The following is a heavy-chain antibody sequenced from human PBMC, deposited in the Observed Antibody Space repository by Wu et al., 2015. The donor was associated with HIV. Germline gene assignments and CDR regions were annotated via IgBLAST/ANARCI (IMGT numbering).Heavy chain of an antibody. CDR2: MNPSSGNT. V-gene: IGHV1-8*01. CDR1: GYTFSSYD. Sequence: QVQLVQSGAEMKKPGASVKVSCKTSGYTFSSYDINWVRQATGQGPEWMGWMNPSSGNTGYAQKFQGRVIMTRNTSISTIYMDLSSLRSDDTAVYYCARGRLFLWFGVRKLFTTYYYVWTSWAKGPQSP. J-gene: IGHJ6*02. D-gene: IGHD3-10*01. CDR3: ARGRLFLWFGVRKLFTTYYYVWTS.